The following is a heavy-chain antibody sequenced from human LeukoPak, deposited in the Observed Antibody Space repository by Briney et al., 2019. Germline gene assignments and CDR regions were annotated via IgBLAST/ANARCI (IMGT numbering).Heavy chain of an antibody. Sequence: PGGSLRLSCAASGFTFNKYGMHWVRQAPGKGLEWVAVISDDGSNKNYADSVKGRFTISRDNSKNTLYLQMNSLRAEDTAVYYCARDLSRYFDWSPDYWGQGTLVTVSS. V-gene: IGHV3-30*03. CDR2: ISDDGSNK. J-gene: IGHJ4*02. CDR1: GFTFNKYG. D-gene: IGHD3-9*01. CDR3: ARDLSRYFDWSPDY.